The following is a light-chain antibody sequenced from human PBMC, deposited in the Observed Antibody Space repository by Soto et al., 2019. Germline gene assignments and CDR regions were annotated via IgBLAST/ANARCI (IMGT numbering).Light chain of an antibody. Sequence: AIRMTQSPSSLSASTGDRVTITCRASQGISSYLAWYQQKPGKAPKLLIYAASTMQSGVPSRFSGSGSGTDFTLTISCLQSEAFATYYCQPYYSYPFTFGQGTRLEIK. CDR2: AAS. CDR1: QGISSY. CDR3: QPYYSYPFT. J-gene: IGKJ5*01. V-gene: IGKV1-8*01.